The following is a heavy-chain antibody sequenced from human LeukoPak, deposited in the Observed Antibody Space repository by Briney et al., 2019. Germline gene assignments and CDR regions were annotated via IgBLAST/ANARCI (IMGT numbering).Heavy chain of an antibody. Sequence: SETLSLTCAVYGGSLSDYYWSWIRQPPGKGLEWIGSIYHSGSTYYNPSLKSRVTISVDTSKNQFSLKLNSVTAADMALYYCARGIIETKIVAYDPWGQGTLVTVSS. D-gene: IGHD2-21*01. V-gene: IGHV4-34*01. CDR3: ARGIIETKIVAYDP. CDR2: IYHSGST. J-gene: IGHJ5*02. CDR1: GGSLSDYY.